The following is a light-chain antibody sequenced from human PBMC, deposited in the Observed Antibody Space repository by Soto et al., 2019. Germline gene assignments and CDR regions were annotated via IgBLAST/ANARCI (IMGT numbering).Light chain of an antibody. CDR2: GAS. Sequence: EIILTQSPASLSVSPGERATLSCRASQRVNNNLAWYQQKRGQAPRLLIYGASTRATGIPGRFRGSGSGTEFTLTITSLQSEDFAVYFCQQYNNWPPDTFGQGTKLEIK. J-gene: IGKJ2*01. CDR3: QQYNNWPPDT. V-gene: IGKV3-15*01. CDR1: QRVNNN.